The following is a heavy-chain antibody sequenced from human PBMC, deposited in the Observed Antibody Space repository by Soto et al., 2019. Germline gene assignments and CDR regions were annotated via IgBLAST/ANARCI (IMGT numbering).Heavy chain of an antibody. J-gene: IGHJ4*02. V-gene: IGHV5-51*01. D-gene: IGHD6-19*01. CDR2: IYPGGSDT. Sequence: GESLKISCKGSGYSFTSYWIGWVRQMPGKGLERMGIIYPGGSDTGYSPSFQGQVTISADKSITTTYLQWSSLKASDTAIYYCARLFDTSGWYDYWGQGTLVTVSS. CDR1: GYSFTSYW. CDR3: ARLFDTSGWYDY.